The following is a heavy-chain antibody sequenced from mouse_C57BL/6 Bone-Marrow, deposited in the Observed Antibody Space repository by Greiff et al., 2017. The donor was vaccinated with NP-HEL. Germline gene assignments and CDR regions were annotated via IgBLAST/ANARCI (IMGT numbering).Heavy chain of an antibody. V-gene: IGHV1-64*01. CDR1: GYTFTSYW. Sequence: QVQLQQPGAELVKPGASVKLSCKASGYTFTSYWMHWVKQRPGQGLEWIGMIHPNSGSTNYNEKFKSKATLTVDKSSSTAYMQRSSLTSEDSAVYYCARSYYGTPIAYWGQGTLVTVSA. CDR2: IHPNSGST. J-gene: IGHJ3*01. D-gene: IGHD1-1*01. CDR3: ARSYYGTPIAY.